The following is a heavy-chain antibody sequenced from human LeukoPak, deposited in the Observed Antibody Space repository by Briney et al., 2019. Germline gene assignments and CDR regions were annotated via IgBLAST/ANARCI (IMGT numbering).Heavy chain of an antibody. J-gene: IGHJ4*02. CDR1: GFSFSSYW. CDR2: IKQDGSEK. CDR3: AREGPTGYRGNFDC. D-gene: IGHD3-10*01. V-gene: IGHV3-7*01. Sequence: GGSLRLSCAASGFSFSSYWMSWVRQAPGKGLEWVANIKQDGSEKFYVDSVKGRFTISRDNAKNSLYLQVNSLRAEDTAVYYCAREGPTGYRGNFDCWGQGTLVTVSS.